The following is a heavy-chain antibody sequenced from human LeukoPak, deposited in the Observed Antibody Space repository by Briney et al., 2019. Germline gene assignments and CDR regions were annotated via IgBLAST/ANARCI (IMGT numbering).Heavy chain of an antibody. Sequence: SETLSLTCAVYGGSFSGYSWSWIRQPPGKGLEWIGYIYHSGSTYYNPSLKSRVTISVDRSKNQFSLKLSSVTAADTAVYYCARARYYYDSSGYYYWFDPWGQGTLVTVSS. CDR1: GGSFSGYS. CDR2: IYHSGST. CDR3: ARARYYYDSSGYYYWFDP. J-gene: IGHJ5*02. V-gene: IGHV4-30-2*01. D-gene: IGHD3-22*01.